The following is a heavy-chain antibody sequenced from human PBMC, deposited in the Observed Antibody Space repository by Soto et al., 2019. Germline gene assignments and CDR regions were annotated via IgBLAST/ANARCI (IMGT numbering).Heavy chain of an antibody. CDR2: IFSNDEK. D-gene: IGHD1-26*01. J-gene: IGHJ4*02. CDR3: ARHGRGVGARGVDY. V-gene: IGHV2-26*01. CDR1: GFSLSNARMG. Sequence: QVTLKESGPVLVKPTETLTLTCTVSGFSLSNARMGVSWIRQPPGKALEWLAHIFSNDEKSYSTSLKSRLTTXKXTSXSKVVLTMTNMHPVDTATYNGARHGRGVGARGVDYWGQGTLVTVSS.